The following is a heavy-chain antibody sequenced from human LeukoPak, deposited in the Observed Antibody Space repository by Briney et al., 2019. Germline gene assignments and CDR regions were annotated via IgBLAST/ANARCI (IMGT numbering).Heavy chain of an antibody. CDR2: ISSSGSTI. CDR3: AREGLGYSSSSGGNY. D-gene: IGHD6-6*01. CDR1: GFTLSTYE. Sequence: GGSLRLSCTASGFTLSTYEMNWVRQAPGKGLEWVSYISSSGSTIYYADSVKGRFTISRDNAKNSLYLQMNSLRAEDTAVYYCAREGLGYSSSSGGNYWGQGTLVTVSS. V-gene: IGHV3-48*03. J-gene: IGHJ4*02.